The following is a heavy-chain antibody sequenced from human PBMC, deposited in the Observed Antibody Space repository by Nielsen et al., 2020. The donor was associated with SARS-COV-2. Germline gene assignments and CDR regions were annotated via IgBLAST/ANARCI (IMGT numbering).Heavy chain of an antibody. CDR2: IDPTDSFT. J-gene: IGHJ6*02. CDR3: SRMSSSWHFYGMDV. V-gene: IGHV5-10-1*01. Sequence: GESLKISCEASGYTFSTYWISWVRQMPGKGLEWMGRIDPTDSFTQYSPSFKGHVTISADKTRSIAYLLWSSLETSDSAIYYCSRMSSSWHFYGMDVWGQGTTVSV. D-gene: IGHD6-13*01. CDR1: GYTFSTYW.